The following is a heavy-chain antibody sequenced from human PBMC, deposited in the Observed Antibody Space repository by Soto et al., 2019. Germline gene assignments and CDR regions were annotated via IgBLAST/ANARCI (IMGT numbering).Heavy chain of an antibody. D-gene: IGHD6-13*01. CDR3: ARERGDVAASGTEVYHYQYGMDV. Sequence: PSETLSLTCTVSGGSISNYYCNWIRQPAGKGLEWIGHIYTSGSTIYNPSLKSRVTMSVDTSKNQFSLRLSSVTAADTAVYYCARERGDVAASGTEVYHYQYGMDVWGQGTTVTVSS. J-gene: IGHJ6*02. CDR1: GGSISNYY. V-gene: IGHV4-4*07. CDR2: IYTSGST.